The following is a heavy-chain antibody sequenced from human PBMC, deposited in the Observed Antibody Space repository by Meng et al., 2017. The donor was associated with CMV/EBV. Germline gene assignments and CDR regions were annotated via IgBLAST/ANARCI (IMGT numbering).Heavy chain of an antibody. D-gene: IGHD3-22*01. Sequence: GGSLRLSCKGSGYSFTSYWIGWVRQMPGKGLEWMGIIYPGDSDTRYSPSFQGQVTISADKSISTAYLQWSSLKASDTAMYYCARPSEGGYSRMDVWGQGTTVTVSS. CDR3: ARPSEGGYSRMDV. CDR2: IYPGDSDT. V-gene: IGHV5-51*01. CDR1: GYSFTSYW. J-gene: IGHJ6*02.